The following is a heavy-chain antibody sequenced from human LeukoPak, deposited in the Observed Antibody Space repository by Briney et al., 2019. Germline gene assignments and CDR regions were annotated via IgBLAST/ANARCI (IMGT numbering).Heavy chain of an antibody. CDR3: ARGPSWYCSGTSCPRGAFDI. J-gene: IGHJ3*02. V-gene: IGHV4-61*01. CDR1: GGSISSSSYY. D-gene: IGHD2-15*01. Sequence: SETLSLTCTVSGGSISSSSYYWSWIRQPPGTGLEWIGYIYSSGSTNYNPSLKSRVTLSVDTSKNQFSLKLSSVTAADTAVYYCARGPSWYCSGTSCPRGAFDIWGQGTMVTVSS. CDR2: IYSSGST.